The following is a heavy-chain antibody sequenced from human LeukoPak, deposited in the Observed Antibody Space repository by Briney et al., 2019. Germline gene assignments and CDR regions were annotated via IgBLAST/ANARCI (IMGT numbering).Heavy chain of an antibody. Sequence: SETLSLTCAVYGGSFSGYYWSWIRQPPRKGLEWIGEINHSGSTNYNPSLKSRVTISVDTSKNQFSLKLSSVTAADTAVYYCARGRTVTTLAAFDIWGQGTMVTVSS. CDR3: ARGRTVTTLAAFDI. CDR1: GGSFSGYY. J-gene: IGHJ3*02. CDR2: INHSGST. V-gene: IGHV4-34*01. D-gene: IGHD4-17*01.